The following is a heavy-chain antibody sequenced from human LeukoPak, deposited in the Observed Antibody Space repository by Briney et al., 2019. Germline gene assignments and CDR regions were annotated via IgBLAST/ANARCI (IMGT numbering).Heavy chain of an antibody. CDR1: GGSFSGYY. V-gene: IGHV4-34*01. CDR3: ARSVRGPFDL. J-gene: IGHJ2*01. Sequence: SETLSLTCAVYGGSFSGYYWSWIRQPPGKGLEWIGEINHSGSTNYNPSLKSRVTISVDTSKNQFSLKLSSVTAADTAVYHCARSVRGPFDLWGRGTLVTVSS. CDR2: INHSGST. D-gene: IGHD3-10*01.